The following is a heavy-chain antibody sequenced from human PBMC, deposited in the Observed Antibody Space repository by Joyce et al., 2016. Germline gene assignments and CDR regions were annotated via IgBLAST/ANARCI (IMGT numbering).Heavy chain of an antibody. D-gene: IGHD6-6*01. Sequence: EVQLVESGGGLVKPGGSLRLSCAASGFPFRRYTMNWVRQAPGKGLEWVSGISSSSTYIYYADSVEGRFTISRDNAENSLYLQMNSLRVEDTAVYYCAREGGMGSSSSDWFDAWGQGSLVTVSS. V-gene: IGHV3-21*01. CDR2: ISSSSTYI. J-gene: IGHJ5*02. CDR1: GFPFRRYT. CDR3: AREGGMGSSSSDWFDA.